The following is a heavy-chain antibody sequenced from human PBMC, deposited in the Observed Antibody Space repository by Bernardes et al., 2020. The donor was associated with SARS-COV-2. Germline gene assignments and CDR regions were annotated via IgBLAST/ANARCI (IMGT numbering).Heavy chain of an antibody. CDR3: AAGPNWFDH. Sequence: SVKVSCKASGVTFPSSTVQWVRQARGQRLEWIGWIDVDGGDTNYAHSLRERVTITWDMSTRTGYMILSSLRSEDTAVYYCAAGPNWFDHWGQGTLVTVSS. J-gene: IGHJ5*02. CDR2: IDVDGGDT. V-gene: IGHV1-58*01. CDR1: GVTFPSST.